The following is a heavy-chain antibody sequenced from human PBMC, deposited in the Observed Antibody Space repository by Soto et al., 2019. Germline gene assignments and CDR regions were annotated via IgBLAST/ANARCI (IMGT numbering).Heavy chain of an antibody. J-gene: IGHJ5*02. CDR3: AIVLYFWGCREPPIDP. Sequence: PATLSLTCAFSGGSFSGFYWTWILQSPGQGLEWLGDINHVGITNYNPSLKSRVSIPVDTSKRQFSLKLRSVTAADTAVYYCAIVLYFWGCREPPIDPWGQGPPVTV. CDR2: INHVGIT. V-gene: IGHV4-34*01. CDR1: GGSFSGFY. D-gene: IGHD2-15*01.